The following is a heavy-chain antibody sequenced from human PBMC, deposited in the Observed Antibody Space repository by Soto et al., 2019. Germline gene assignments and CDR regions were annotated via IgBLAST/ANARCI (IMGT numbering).Heavy chain of an antibody. CDR2: IYYSGST. Sequence: QVQLQESGPGLVKPSQTLSLTCTVSGGSISSGDYYWSWIRQPPGKGLEWIGYIYYSGSTYYNPSLKSRVTISVDTSKNQCSLKLSSVTAAATAVYYCARDLGDHYRYGMDVWGQGTTVTVAS. V-gene: IGHV4-30-4*01. CDR3: ARDLGDHYRYGMDV. J-gene: IGHJ6*02. D-gene: IGHD4-17*01. CDR1: GGSISSGDYY.